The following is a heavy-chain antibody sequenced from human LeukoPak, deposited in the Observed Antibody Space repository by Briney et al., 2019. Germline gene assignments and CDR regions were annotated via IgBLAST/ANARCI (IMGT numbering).Heavy chain of an antibody. V-gene: IGHV4-59*01. Sequence: SETLSLTCTVSGGSISPDYWSWFRQPPGKGLEWIGYIYYSGNTNYNPSLKSRVTMSVDTSKNQFSLKLSSVTAADTAVYYCARMTHPYGGNLDHFDYWGLGTLVTVSS. D-gene: IGHD4-23*01. J-gene: IGHJ4*02. CDR3: ARMTHPYGGNLDHFDY. CDR1: GGSISPDY. CDR2: IYYSGNT.